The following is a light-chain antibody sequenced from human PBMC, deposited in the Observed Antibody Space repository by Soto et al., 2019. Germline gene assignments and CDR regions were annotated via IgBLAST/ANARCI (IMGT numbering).Light chain of an antibody. CDR1: QSVGTY. CDR3: QQRVNWLT. Sequence: EIVLTQSPAILSLSPGERATLSCRASQSVGTYLDWYQQKLGQAPRLLIYDASNRATGIPARFSGSRSGTDFTLTISSLEPEDFAVYYCQQRVNWLTFGGGTKVEL. V-gene: IGKV3-11*01. CDR2: DAS. J-gene: IGKJ4*01.